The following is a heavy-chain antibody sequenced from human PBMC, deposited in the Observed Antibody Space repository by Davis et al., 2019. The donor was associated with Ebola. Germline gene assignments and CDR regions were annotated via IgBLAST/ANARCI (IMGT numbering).Heavy chain of an antibody. D-gene: IGHD7-27*01. J-gene: IGHJ6*02. CDR1: GGSISSYY. CDR3: ARLGRGVTGASYGMDV. Sequence: PSETLSLTCTVSGGSISSYYWSWIRQPPGKGLEWIGYIYYSGSTNYNPSLKSRVTISVDTSKNQFSLKLSSVTAADTAVYYCARLGRGVTGASYGMDVWGQGTTVTVSS. V-gene: IGHV4-59*08. CDR2: IYYSGST.